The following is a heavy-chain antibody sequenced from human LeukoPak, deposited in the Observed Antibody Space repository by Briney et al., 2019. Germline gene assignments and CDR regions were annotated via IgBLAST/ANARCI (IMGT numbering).Heavy chain of an antibody. CDR3: AHAAVRTDFWSDYVSDYFDY. V-gene: IGHV2-5*01. CDR1: GFSLSTSGVG. D-gene: IGHD3-3*01. CDR2: IYWNDYK. Sequence: SGPTLMKPTQTLTLTCTFSGFSLSTSGVGVGWIRQPPGKALEWLAVIYWNDYKYYSPSLRSRLTITKDASKNQVVLTMTNMDPLDTATYSCAHAAVRTDFWSDYVSDYFDYWGQGTLVTVSS. J-gene: IGHJ4*02.